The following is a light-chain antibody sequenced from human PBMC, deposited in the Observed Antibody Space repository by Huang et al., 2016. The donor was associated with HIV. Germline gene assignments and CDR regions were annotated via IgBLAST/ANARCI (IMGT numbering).Light chain of an antibody. CDR3: HQYAKAPET. V-gene: IGKV3-20*01. J-gene: IGKJ1*01. CDR2: GAS. CDR1: QNVSGNY. Sequence: TQSPGTLSLSPGERATLSCRASQNVSGNYLAWFQQKPGQTPRLLIYGASRRATEIPDRFSGSGSGTDFNLTINRLEPEDFAVYYCHQYAKAPETFGQGTKVEIK.